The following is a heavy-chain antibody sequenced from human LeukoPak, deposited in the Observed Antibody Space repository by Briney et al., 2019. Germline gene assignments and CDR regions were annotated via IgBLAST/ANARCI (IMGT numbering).Heavy chain of an antibody. CDR3: STALLWFGELSTIDY. CDR1: GFTFSNAW. V-gene: IGHV3-15*01. J-gene: IGHJ4*02. D-gene: IGHD3-10*01. CDR2: IKSNTHGGTT. Sequence: GGSLRLSCAASGFTFSNAWMSWVRQAPGKGLEWVGRIKSNTHGGTTDYAAPLKGRFTISRDDSKNTLYLQMDSLKTEDTAVYYCSTALLWFGELSTIDYWGQGTLVTVSS.